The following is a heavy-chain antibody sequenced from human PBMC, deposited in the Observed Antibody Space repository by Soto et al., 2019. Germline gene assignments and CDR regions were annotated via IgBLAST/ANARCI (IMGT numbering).Heavy chain of an antibody. D-gene: IGHD4-17*01. CDR1: GFSLSTSGVG. CDR2: IYWDDDK. Sequence: SGPTXVNPTQTLALTCTFSGFSLSTSGVGVGWIRQPPGKALEWLALIYWDDDKRYSPSLKSRLTITKDTSKNQVVLTLTKLDTVDTATYYCARGGWTTYSGPFFDYSGQATLVTVSS. V-gene: IGHV2-5*02. J-gene: IGHJ4*02. CDR3: ARGGWTTYSGPFFDY.